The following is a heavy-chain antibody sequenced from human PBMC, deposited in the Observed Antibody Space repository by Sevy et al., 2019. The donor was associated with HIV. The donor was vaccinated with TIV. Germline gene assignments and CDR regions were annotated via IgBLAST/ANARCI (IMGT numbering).Heavy chain of an antibody. D-gene: IGHD6-19*01. V-gene: IGHV1-2*06. CDR1: GYTFTGYY. CDR3: ARGKEGAVAGAYYYYGMDV. Sequence: ASVKVSCKASGYTFTGYYMHWVRQAPGQGLEWMGRINPNSGGTNYAQKFQGRVTMTRDTSINTAYMELSRLRSDDTAVYYCARGKEGAVAGAYYYYGMDVWGQGTTVTVSS. CDR2: INPNSGGT. J-gene: IGHJ6*02.